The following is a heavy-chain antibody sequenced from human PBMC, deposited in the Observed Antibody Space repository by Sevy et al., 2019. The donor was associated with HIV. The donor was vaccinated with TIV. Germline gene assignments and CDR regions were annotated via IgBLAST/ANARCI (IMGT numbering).Heavy chain of an antibody. CDR3: ARTSSYGSGNYFDY. Sequence: ASVKVSCKASGYTFTIYGISWVRQAPEQGLEWMGWISAYSGNTNYAQNLQGRVTMTIDTSTTTAYMELRSLRFDDTAVYYCARTSSYGSGNYFDYWGQGTLVTVSS. D-gene: IGHD3-10*01. J-gene: IGHJ4*02. CDR1: GYTFTIYG. V-gene: IGHV1-18*01. CDR2: ISAYSGNT.